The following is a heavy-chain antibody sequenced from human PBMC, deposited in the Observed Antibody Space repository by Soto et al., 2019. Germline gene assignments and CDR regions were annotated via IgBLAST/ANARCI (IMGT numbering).Heavy chain of an antibody. D-gene: IGHD3-10*01. V-gene: IGHV3-48*03. J-gene: IGHJ6*02. CDR3: ARDLQSGRYGMDV. CDR2: ISSSGSTI. CDR1: GFTFSSYE. Sequence: PGGSLRLSCAASGFTFSSYEMNWVRQAPGKGLEWVSYISSSGSTIYYADSVKGRFTISRDNAKNSLYLQMNSLRAEDTAVYYCARDLQSGRYGMDVWGQGTTVTVSS.